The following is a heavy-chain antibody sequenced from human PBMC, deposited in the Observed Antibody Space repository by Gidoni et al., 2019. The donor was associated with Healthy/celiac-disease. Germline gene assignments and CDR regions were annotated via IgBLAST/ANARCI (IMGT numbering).Heavy chain of an antibody. CDR3: ARNPLYYYYGMDV. CDR1: GGSFSGYY. CDR2: INHSGST. V-gene: IGHV4-34*01. Sequence: VQLQQWGAGLLKPSATLSLTCAVYGGSFSGYYWSWIRQPPGKGLEWIGEINHSGSTNYNPSLKSRVTISVDTSKNQFSLKLSSVTAADTAVYYCARNPLYYYYGMDVWGQGTTVTVSS. J-gene: IGHJ6*02.